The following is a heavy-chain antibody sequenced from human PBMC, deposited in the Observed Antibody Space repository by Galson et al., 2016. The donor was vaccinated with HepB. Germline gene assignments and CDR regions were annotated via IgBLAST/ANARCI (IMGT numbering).Heavy chain of an antibody. CDR1: GFPFSSYG. CDR2: IWYDGSNN. Sequence: SLRLSCAASGFPFSSYGMHWVRQAPGKGLEWVGFIWYDGSNNFYEDSVKGRFTISTDNSKNTLYLQMNSLRAEDTSVYYCAREGPRGMTTGDYWGQGTLVTVSS. CDR3: AREGPRGMTTGDY. D-gene: IGHD4-11*01. V-gene: IGHV3-33*01. J-gene: IGHJ4*02.